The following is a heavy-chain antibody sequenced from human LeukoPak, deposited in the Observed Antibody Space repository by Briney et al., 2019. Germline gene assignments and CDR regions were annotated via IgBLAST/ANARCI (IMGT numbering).Heavy chain of an antibody. CDR2: IYPGDSDT. D-gene: IGHD4-17*01. V-gene: IGHV5-51*01. Sequence: GESLKISCNSSGYIYTSYWIGWVRQMPGKGLEWMGIIYPGDSDTRYSPSFQGQVTISADKSISTAYLQWSSLKASDTAMYYYARLGDYGSSSGWFDPWGQGTLVTVSS. CDR1: GYIYTSYW. J-gene: IGHJ5*02. CDR3: ARLGDYGSSSGWFDP.